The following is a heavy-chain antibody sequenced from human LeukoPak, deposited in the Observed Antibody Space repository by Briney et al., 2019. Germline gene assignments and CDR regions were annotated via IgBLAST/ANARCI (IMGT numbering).Heavy chain of an antibody. CDR3: ARVGGYKVAFDI. D-gene: IGHD3-22*01. J-gene: IGHJ3*02. CDR2: ISTDGGST. Sequence: GGSLRLSCATSGFTFSNYAMAWVRQAPGKGLEWVSSISTDGGSTYSADSVKGRFTTSRDNSKNTLFLQMNSLRAEDTAVYYCARVGGYKVAFDIWGQGTTVTVSS. V-gene: IGHV3-23*01. CDR1: GFTFSNYA.